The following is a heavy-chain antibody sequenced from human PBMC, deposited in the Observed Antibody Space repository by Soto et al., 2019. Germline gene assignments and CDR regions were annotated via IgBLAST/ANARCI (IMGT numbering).Heavy chain of an antibody. Sequence: PGESLKISCKGSGYSFTSYWIGWVRQMPGKGLEWMGIIYPGDSDTRYSPSFQGQVTISADKSISTAYLQWSSLKASDTAMYYCARHGLAVVSSLGYSGYDWGAYGMEVWGQGTTVTVSS. CDR3: ARHGLAVVSSLGYSGYDWGAYGMEV. D-gene: IGHD5-12*01. V-gene: IGHV5-51*01. CDR2: IYPGDSDT. CDR1: GYSFTSYW. J-gene: IGHJ6*02.